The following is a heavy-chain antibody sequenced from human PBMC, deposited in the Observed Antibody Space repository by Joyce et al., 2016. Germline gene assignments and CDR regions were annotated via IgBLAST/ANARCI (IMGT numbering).Heavy chain of an antibody. D-gene: IGHD6-25*01. CDR3: AKILTATYSSGWFLDY. Sequence: QVQLVESGGGVVQPGRSLRLSCAASGLTLSNYGVHWVRQGPGKGLEWVAVISYDGIYKYYSDSVKGRFTISRYNSKNTVFLEMNSLRTEDTAVYYCAKILTATYSSGWFLDYWGQGTLVTVSS. CDR1: GLTLSNYG. CDR2: ISYDGIYK. J-gene: IGHJ4*02. V-gene: IGHV3-30*18.